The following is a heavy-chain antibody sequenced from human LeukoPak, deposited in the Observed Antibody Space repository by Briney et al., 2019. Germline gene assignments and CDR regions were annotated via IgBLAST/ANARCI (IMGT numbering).Heavy chain of an antibody. V-gene: IGHV4-59*08. Sequence: SETLSLTCTVSGGSISSQYWSWIRQPPGKGLEWIGYIYYSGSTNYNPSLKSRVTISVDTSKNQFSLKLSSVTAADTAVYYCARLGFGELLGFDYWGQGTLVTVSS. J-gene: IGHJ4*02. D-gene: IGHD3-10*01. CDR2: IYYSGST. CDR3: ARLGFGELLGFDY. CDR1: GGSISSQY.